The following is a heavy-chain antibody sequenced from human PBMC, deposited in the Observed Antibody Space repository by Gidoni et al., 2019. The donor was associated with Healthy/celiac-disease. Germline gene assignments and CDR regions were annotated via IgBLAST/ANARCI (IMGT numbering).Heavy chain of an antibody. CDR1: GFTLSIYA. J-gene: IGHJ3*02. D-gene: IGHD3-22*01. Sequence: QVQLVESGGGVVQPGRSLRLSCAASGFTLSIYAMHWVRQAPGKGLGWVAVISYDGSNKYYADSVKGRFTISRDNSKNTLYLQMNSLRAEDTAVYYCARDYANYYDSSGYLGGDAFDIWGQGTMVTVSS. CDR2: ISYDGSNK. V-gene: IGHV3-30-3*01. CDR3: ARDYANYYDSSGYLGGDAFDI.